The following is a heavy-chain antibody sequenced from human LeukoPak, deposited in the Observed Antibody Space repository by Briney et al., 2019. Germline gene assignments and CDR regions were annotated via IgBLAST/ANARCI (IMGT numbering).Heavy chain of an antibody. Sequence: PGGSLRLSCAASGFTLGSYAMSWVRQAPGKGLEWVSFISPNADRTSKADSVEGRFTISRDNPRNTLYLQMNSLRGDDTAVYYCAIMHGYYDGSGYWVQWGQGTLVTVSS. CDR3: AIMHGYYDGSGYWVQ. CDR2: ISPNADRT. D-gene: IGHD3-22*01. J-gene: IGHJ4*02. V-gene: IGHV3-23*01. CDR1: GFTLGSYA.